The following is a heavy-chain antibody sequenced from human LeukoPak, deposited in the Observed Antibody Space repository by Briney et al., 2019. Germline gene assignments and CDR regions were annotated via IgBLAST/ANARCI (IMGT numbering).Heavy chain of an antibody. J-gene: IGHJ3*02. Sequence: PGGSLRLSCAASGFTFSSYWMHWVRQAPGKGLVWVSRISTDGSSTNSADSVKGRFTISRDNAKNTLYLQMNSLRAEDTAVYYCVREYSSSYGRAFDIWGQGTMVTVSP. CDR3: VREYSSSYGRAFDI. CDR2: ISTDGSST. V-gene: IGHV3-74*01. D-gene: IGHD6-6*01. CDR1: GFTFSSYW.